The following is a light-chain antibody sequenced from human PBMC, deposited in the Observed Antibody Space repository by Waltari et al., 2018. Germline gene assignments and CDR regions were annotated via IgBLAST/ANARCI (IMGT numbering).Light chain of an antibody. V-gene: IGLV2-14*01. J-gene: IGLJ3*02. CDR1: SSDVGGYNY. Sequence: QSALTQPASVSESPGQSITISCSGTSSDVGGYNYVCWYQQHPGKAPKLIIYDVAKRPSCVTHLFSGSKSGNTASLTISGLQAEDEADYYCFSYRSSSTWVFGGGTKLTVL. CDR3: FSYRSSSTWV. CDR2: DVA.